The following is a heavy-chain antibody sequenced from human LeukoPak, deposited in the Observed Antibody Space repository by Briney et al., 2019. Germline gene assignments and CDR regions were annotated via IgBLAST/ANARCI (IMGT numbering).Heavy chain of an antibody. CDR3: ARGTPTPYDFWSGYYPYYFDY. J-gene: IGHJ4*02. CDR2: IIPIFGTA. D-gene: IGHD3-3*01. Sequence: ASVKVSCKASGGTFSSYAISWVRQAPGQGLEWMGRIIPIFGTANYAQKFQGRVTITTDESTSTAYMELSSLRSEDTAVYYCARGTPTPYDFWSGYYPYYFDYWGQGTLVTVSS. CDR1: GGTFSSYA. V-gene: IGHV1-69*05.